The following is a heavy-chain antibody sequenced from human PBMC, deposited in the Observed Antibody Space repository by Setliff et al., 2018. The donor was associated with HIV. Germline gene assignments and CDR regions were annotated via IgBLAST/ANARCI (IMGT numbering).Heavy chain of an antibody. CDR3: ARDLPELTGRSFDP. J-gene: IGHJ5*02. V-gene: IGHV4-4*07. CDR2: IYTSGST. D-gene: IGHD7-27*01. CDR1: GGSISGYF. Sequence: SETLSLTCNVSGGSISGYFWTWIRQPAGKGLEWIGRIYTSGSTNYNPSLKRRLRMSIDTSKNHFSLRLTSVTAADTAVYYCARDLPELTGRSFDPWGQGIQVTVSS.